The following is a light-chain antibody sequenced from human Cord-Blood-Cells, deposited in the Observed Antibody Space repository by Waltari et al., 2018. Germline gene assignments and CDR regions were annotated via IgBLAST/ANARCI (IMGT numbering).Light chain of an antibody. J-gene: IGKJ2*01. Sequence: EIVLTQSPATMSLSPVERATLSCRASQSVRSYLAWYQHKPGQAPRLLIYDASNRATGIPARFSGSGSGTDFTLTISSLEPEDFAVYYCQQRSNWPPYTFGQGTKLEIK. V-gene: IGKV3-11*01. CDR1: QSVRSY. CDR2: DAS. CDR3: QQRSNWPPYT.